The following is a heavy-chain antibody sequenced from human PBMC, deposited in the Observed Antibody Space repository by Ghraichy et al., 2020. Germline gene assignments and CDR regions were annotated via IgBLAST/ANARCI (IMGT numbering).Heavy chain of an antibody. CDR3: TRGRRREYYQYELDV. CDR2: IYYIGNT. D-gene: IGHD2/OR15-2a*01. J-gene: IGHJ6*02. CDR1: GDSIRSSAYY. Sequence: SETLSLTCTVSGDSIRSSAYYWGWIRQFQGKGLEWIGSIYYIGNTYYNPSLKSRITISVDTSSNQFSLNLTSVTAADTAVYYCTRGRRREYYQYELDVWGQGTTVTVSS. V-gene: IGHV4-39*01.